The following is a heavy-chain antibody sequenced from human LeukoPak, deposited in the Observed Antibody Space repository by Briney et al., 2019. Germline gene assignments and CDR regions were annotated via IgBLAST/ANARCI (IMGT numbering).Heavy chain of an antibody. CDR2: ISSSSSYI. CDR1: GFTFSSYS. CDR3: ARDVFSWNAFEI. Sequence: GGSLRLSCAASGFTFSSYSMKWVRQAPGKGLEWVSSISSSSSYIYYADSVKGRFTISRDNAKNLLYLQMKSQRAEDSAVYYCARDVFSWNAFEIWGQGAMVTVSS. D-gene: IGHD2/OR15-2a*01. J-gene: IGHJ3*02. V-gene: IGHV3-21*06.